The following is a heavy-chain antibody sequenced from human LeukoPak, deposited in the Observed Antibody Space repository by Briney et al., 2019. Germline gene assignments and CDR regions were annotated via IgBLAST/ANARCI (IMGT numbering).Heavy chain of an antibody. CDR2: INNDGSSR. V-gene: IGHV3-74*01. Sequence: GGSLRLSCAVSGFIFSNYRMQWVRQAPGKGLVWVSHINNDGSSRNYADSVKGRFTISRDNAKNSLYLQMNSLRAEDTAVYYCARVVNSYGPVDYWGQGTLVTVSS. CDR1: GFIFSNYR. J-gene: IGHJ4*02. CDR3: ARVVNSYGPVDY. D-gene: IGHD5-18*01.